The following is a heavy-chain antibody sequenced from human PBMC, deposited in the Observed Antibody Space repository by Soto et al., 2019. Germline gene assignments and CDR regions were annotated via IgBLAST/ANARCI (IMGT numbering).Heavy chain of an antibody. D-gene: IGHD4-17*01. CDR3: ARRYGVYFDY. CDR2: IYYSGST. V-gene: IGHV4-59*08. CDR1: GGSISSYY. J-gene: IGHJ4*02. Sequence: KPSETLSLTCTVSGGSISSYYWSWIRQPPGKGLEWIGYIYYSGSTNYNPSLKSRVTISVDTSKNQFSLKLSSVTAADTAVYYCARRYGVYFDYWGQGTLVTVSS.